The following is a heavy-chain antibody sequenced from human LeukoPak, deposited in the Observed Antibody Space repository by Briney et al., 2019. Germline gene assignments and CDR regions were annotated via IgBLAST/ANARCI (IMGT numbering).Heavy chain of an antibody. Sequence: GGSLRLSCAASGFTFSSYAMSWVRQAPGKGLEWVSAISGSGGSTYYADSVEGRFTISRDNSKNTVYLQMSSLRAEDTAVYYCAKKDDPSEIYYYMDAWGKGTTVTVSS. V-gene: IGHV3-23*01. J-gene: IGHJ6*03. CDR1: GFTFSSYA. CDR2: ISGSGGST. D-gene: IGHD1-1*01. CDR3: AKKDDPSEIYYYMDA.